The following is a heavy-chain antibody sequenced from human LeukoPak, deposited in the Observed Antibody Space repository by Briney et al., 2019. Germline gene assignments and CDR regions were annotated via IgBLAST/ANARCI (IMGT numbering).Heavy chain of an antibody. V-gene: IGHV3-64*01. D-gene: IGHD1-26*01. CDR2: ISSNGGST. J-gene: IGHJ5*02. CDR3: ARDLEFDGGSYFRFDP. CDR1: GFTFSSYA. Sequence: PGGSLRLSCAASGFTFSSYAMHWVRQAPGKGLEYVSAISSNGGSTYYANSVKGRFTISRDNAKNSLYLQMNSLRAEDTAVYYCARDLEFDGGSYFRFDPWGQGTLVTVSS.